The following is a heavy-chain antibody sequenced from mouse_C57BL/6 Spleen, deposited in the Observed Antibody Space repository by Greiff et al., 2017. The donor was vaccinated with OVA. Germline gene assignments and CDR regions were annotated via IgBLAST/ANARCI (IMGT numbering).Heavy chain of an antibody. V-gene: IGHV5-6*01. Sequence: EVHLVESGGDLVKPGGSLKLSCAASGFTFSSYGMSWVRQTPDKRLEWVATISSGGSYTYYPDSVKGRFTISRDNAKNTLYLQMSSLKSEDTAMYYCARYYGSPFDYWGQGTTLTVSS. J-gene: IGHJ2*01. CDR1: GFTFSSYG. D-gene: IGHD1-1*01. CDR3: ARYYGSPFDY. CDR2: ISSGGSYT.